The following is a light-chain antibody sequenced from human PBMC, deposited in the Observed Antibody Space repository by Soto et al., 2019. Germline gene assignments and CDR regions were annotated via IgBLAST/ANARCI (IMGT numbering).Light chain of an antibody. V-gene: IGLV2-11*01. CDR2: DVN. CDR1: SSDVGGYNF. Sequence: QSALTQPRSVSGSPGQSVTISCTGTSSDVGGYNFVSWYQQHPDKTPKLLIYDVNKRPSGVPYRFFGSKSGNTASLTVSGLQAEDEADYYCCSYAGSYTWVFGGGTKLTVL. CDR3: CSYAGSYTWV. J-gene: IGLJ3*02.